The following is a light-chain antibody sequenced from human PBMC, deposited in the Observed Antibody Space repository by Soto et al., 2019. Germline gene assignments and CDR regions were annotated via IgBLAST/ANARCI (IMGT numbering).Light chain of an antibody. J-gene: IGKJ1*01. Sequence: EIVMTQSPLSLPVTPGEPASISCRSSQSLLHSNGYDSLDWYLQKPGQSPQLLIYLGSNRASGVXAXSSGSGSGTDFTLTISRVEADDVGVYYCMQARPSPPTFGHGTKVEIK. V-gene: IGKV2-28*01. CDR1: QSLLHSNGYDS. CDR3: MQARPSPPT. CDR2: LGS.